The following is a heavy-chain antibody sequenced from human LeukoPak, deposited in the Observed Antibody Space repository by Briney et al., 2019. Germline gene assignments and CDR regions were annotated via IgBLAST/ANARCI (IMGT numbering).Heavy chain of an antibody. CDR1: GGSISSYY. Sequence: PSETLSLTCTVSGGSISSYYWSWIRQPPGKGLEWVGYIYYSGSTNYNPSLKSRVTISVDTSKNQFSLKLSSVTAADTAVYYCARHGDCSSTSCYGIFDYWGQGTLVTVSS. CDR2: IYYSGST. J-gene: IGHJ4*02. CDR3: ARHGDCSSTSCYGIFDY. D-gene: IGHD2-2*03. V-gene: IGHV4-59*08.